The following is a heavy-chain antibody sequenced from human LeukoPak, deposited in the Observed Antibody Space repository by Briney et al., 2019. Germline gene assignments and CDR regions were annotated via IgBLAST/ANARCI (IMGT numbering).Heavy chain of an antibody. V-gene: IGHV3-49*04. Sequence: GGSLRLSCTASGFSFGDHYLGWVRQAPGKGLGWLGFIRSKTYGGTTEYAACVKGRFTFSRYDSKSIAYLQMDNLDTEDTAMYYCTRSGYYSDYWGQGILVTVSS. CDR2: IRSKTYGGTT. CDR1: GFSFGDHY. J-gene: IGHJ4*02. CDR3: TRSGYYSDY. D-gene: IGHD3-3*01.